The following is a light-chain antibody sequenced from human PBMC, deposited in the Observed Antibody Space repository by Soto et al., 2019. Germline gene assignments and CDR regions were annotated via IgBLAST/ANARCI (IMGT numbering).Light chain of an antibody. CDR3: QQVNSSPFT. CDR2: AAS. Sequence: DIQLTQSPSFLSASIGDRVTITCRASQGISNYLAWYQQKPGKAPKLLIFAASTLQSGVPSRFSGSGSGTGFTLTISSLQPEDFATYWCQQVNSSPFTFGPGTKVDIK. CDR1: QGISNY. J-gene: IGKJ3*01. V-gene: IGKV1-9*01.